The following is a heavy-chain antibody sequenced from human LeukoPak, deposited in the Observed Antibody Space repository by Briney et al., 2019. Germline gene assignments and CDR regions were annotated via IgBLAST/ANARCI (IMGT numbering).Heavy chain of an antibody. Sequence: SETLSLTCTVSGGSISSYYWSWIRQPPGKGLEWIGYIYYSGSTNYNPSLKSRVTISVDTSKNQFSLKLSSVTAADTAVYYCARVVRDSSGYHYTNYYFDYWGQGTLVTVSS. CDR1: GGSISSYY. CDR3: ARVVRDSSGYHYTNYYFDY. CDR2: IYYSGST. D-gene: IGHD3-22*01. V-gene: IGHV4-59*01. J-gene: IGHJ4*02.